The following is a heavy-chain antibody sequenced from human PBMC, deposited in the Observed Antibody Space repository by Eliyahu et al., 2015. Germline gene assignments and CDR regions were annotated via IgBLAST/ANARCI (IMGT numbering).Heavy chain of an antibody. Sequence: QVQLQESGPGLVKPSETLSLTCTVSGGSISSYYWSWIRQPPGKGLEWIGYIYYSGSTNYNPSLKSRVTISVDTSKNQFSLKLSSVTAADTAVYYCARGPVGATAGWPPDYWGQGTLVTVSS. CDR3: ARGPVGATAGWPPDY. V-gene: IGHV4-59*01. CDR1: GGSISSYY. CDR2: IYYSGST. J-gene: IGHJ4*02. D-gene: IGHD1-26*01.